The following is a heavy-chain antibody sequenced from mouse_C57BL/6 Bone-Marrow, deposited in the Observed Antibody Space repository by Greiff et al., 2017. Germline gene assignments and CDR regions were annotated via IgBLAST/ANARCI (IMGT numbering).Heavy chain of an antibody. Sequence: EVMLVESGGGLVQPGESLKLSCESNEYEFPSHDMSWVRKTPEKRLELVAAINSDGGSTYYPDTMERRFIITRDNTKETLYLQMSSLRSEDTALYYCARRGDYGEFAYWGQGTLVTVSA. CDR3: ARRGDYGEFAY. D-gene: IGHD1-1*01. J-gene: IGHJ3*01. CDR1: EYEFPSHD. CDR2: INSDGGST. V-gene: IGHV5-2*01.